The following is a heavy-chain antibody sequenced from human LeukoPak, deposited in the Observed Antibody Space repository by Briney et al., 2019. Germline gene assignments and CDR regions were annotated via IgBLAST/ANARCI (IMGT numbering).Heavy chain of an antibody. CDR2: IYYGGYT. CDR3: QSRFMEGLLDY. D-gene: IGHD3-3*01. J-gene: IGHJ4*02. CDR1: GGSISSNNYY. V-gene: IGHV4-39*01. Sequence: PSETLSLTCTVSGGSISSNNYYWGWIRQPPGKGLEWIGSIYYGGYTYYNPSLKSRVTISVDTSKNQFSLKLSSVTAADTAIYYCQSRFMEGLLDYWGQGTLATVSS.